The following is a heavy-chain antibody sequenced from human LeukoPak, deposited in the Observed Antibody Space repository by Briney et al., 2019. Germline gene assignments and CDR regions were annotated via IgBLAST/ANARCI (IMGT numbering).Heavy chain of an antibody. CDR3: AGLRVVPAARNWFDP. J-gene: IGHJ5*02. CDR1: GGSISSGSYY. V-gene: IGHV4-61*10. CDR2: INHSGST. Sequence: KASETLSLTCTVSGGSISSGSYYWSWIRQPAGKGLQWIGEINHSGSTNYNPSLKSRVTISVDTSKNQFSLKLSSVTAADTAVYYCAGLRVVPAARNWFDPWGQGTLVTVSS. D-gene: IGHD2-2*01.